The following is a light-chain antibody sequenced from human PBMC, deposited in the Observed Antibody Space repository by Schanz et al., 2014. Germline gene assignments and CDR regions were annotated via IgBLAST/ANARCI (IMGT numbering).Light chain of an antibody. V-gene: IGLV1-40*01. J-gene: IGLJ3*02. CDR3: STWDDILNGQGV. CDR2: GNN. CDR1: TSNTGAGYD. Sequence: QSVLTQPPSVSGAPGQRVTISCTGSTSNTGAGYDVHWYQQLPGTAPKLLIYGNNNRPSGVPDRFSGSKSGTSASLAISGLQSDDEADYYCSTWDDILNGQGVFGGGTKLTVL.